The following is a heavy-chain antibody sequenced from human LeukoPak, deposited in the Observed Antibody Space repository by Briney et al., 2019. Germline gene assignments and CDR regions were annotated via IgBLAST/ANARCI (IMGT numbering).Heavy chain of an antibody. Sequence: GSLRLSCAASGFTFSSFGMHWIRQAPGKGLEWVAFIRNDGSIIYNADSVKGRFTISRDNSKNTLFLQMNSLRADDTAVYYCAKDTPLCYFDYWGQGTLVTVSS. CDR2: IRNDGSII. CDR1: GFTFSSFG. V-gene: IGHV3-30*02. D-gene: IGHD3-16*01. CDR3: AKDTPLCYFDY. J-gene: IGHJ4*02.